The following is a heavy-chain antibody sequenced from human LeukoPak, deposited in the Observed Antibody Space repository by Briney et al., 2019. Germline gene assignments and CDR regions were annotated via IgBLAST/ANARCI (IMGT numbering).Heavy chain of an antibody. Sequence: ASVKVSCKASGYTFTSYGISWVRQAPGQGLEWMGWISAYNGNTNYAQKLQGRVTMTTDTSTSTVYMELSSLRSEDTAVYYCARAIGSSGYIPQYNWFDPWGQGTLVTVSS. CDR2: ISAYNGNT. V-gene: IGHV1-18*01. CDR3: ARAIGSSGYIPQYNWFDP. CDR1: GYTFTSYG. J-gene: IGHJ5*02. D-gene: IGHD3-22*01.